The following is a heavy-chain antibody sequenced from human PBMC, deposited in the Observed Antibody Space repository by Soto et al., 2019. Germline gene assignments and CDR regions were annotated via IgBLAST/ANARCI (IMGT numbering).Heavy chain of an antibody. V-gene: IGHV4-34*01. J-gene: IGHJ4*02. D-gene: IGHD3-22*01. Sequence: SDTWGVECGSISGYCWRRILKKTGKGLEWIGEINHSGSTNYNPSLKSRVTISVDTSKNQFSLKLSSVTAADTAVYFFAKDRDSSGARVFLDYWGQGTLVTVSS. CDR1: CGSISGYC. CDR3: AKDRDSSGARVFLDY. CDR2: INHSGST.